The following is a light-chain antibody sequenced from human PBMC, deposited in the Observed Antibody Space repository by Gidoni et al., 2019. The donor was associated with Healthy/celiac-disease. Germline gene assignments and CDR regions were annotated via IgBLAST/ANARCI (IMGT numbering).Light chain of an antibody. CDR2: DAS. CDR3: QQRSNWPLFT. V-gene: IGKV3-11*01. J-gene: IGKJ3*01. CDR1: QSVSSY. Sequence: TLSLSPGERATLSYRDSQSVSSYLAWYQQKPGQAPRLLIYDASNRATGIPARFSGSGSGTDFTLTTSSLAPEDFAVYYCQQRSNWPLFTFGPGTKVDIK.